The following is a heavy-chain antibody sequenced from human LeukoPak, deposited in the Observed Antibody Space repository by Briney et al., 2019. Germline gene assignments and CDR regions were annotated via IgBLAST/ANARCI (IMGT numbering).Heavy chain of an antibody. CDR3: ARAYYYDSSGYYYFDY. J-gene: IGHJ4*02. D-gene: IGHD3-22*01. CDR2: MNPNSGNT. V-gene: IGHV1-8*02. Sequence: ASVKVSCKASGYTFTSYDINWVRQATGQGLEWMGWMNPNSGNTGYAQKFQGRVTMTRDTSISTAYMELSRLRSDDTAVYYCARAYYYDSSGYYYFDYWGQGTLVTVSS. CDR1: GYTFTSYD.